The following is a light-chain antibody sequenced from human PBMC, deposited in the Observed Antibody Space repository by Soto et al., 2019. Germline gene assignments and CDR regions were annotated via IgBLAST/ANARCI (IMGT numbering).Light chain of an antibody. CDR3: CSVAAKVTFWV. Sequence: QSALTQPRSVSGSPGQSVTISCTGTNSDIGGYNYVSWYQQHPGKAPKVMIYDVSRRPSGVPDRFSGSKSGNTASLTISGLQAEDEADYYCCSVAAKVTFWVFGGGTKLTVL. CDR2: DVS. J-gene: IGLJ3*02. V-gene: IGLV2-11*01. CDR1: NSDIGGYNY.